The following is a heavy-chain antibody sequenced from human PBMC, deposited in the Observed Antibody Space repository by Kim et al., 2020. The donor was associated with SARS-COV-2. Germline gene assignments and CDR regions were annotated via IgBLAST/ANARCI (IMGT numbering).Heavy chain of an antibody. J-gene: IGHJ4*02. CDR2: ISWNSGSI. CDR3: AKVGDDYGDSNY. Sequence: GGSLRLSCAASGFTFDDYAMHWVRQAPGKGLEWVSGISWNSGSIGYADSVKGRFTISRDNAKNSLYLQMNSLRAEDTALYYCAKVGDDYGDSNYWGQGTL. CDR1: GFTFDDYA. V-gene: IGHV3-9*01. D-gene: IGHD4-17*01.